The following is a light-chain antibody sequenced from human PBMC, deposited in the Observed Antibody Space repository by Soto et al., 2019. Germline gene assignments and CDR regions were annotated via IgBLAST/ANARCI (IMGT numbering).Light chain of an antibody. CDR2: ATS. V-gene: IGKV1-39*01. Sequence: DPQMTQSPSSLTASVGDRVTITCRASQTVAKSLNWYQQAPGKAPDLLIYATSHLQSGVPSRFSGSGSDTEFTLTITNVQPEDFASYYCQQSYRMPPTFGQGTRLESK. CDR1: QTVAKS. J-gene: IGKJ1*01. CDR3: QQSYRMPPT.